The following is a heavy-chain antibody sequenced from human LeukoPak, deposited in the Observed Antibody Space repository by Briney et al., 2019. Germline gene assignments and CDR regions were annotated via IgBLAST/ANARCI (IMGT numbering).Heavy chain of an antibody. J-gene: IGHJ4*02. V-gene: IGHV3-30*04. Sequence: GGSLRLSCAASGFTFSSYAMHWVRQAPGKVLEWVAFISYDGSNKYYADSVKGRFTISRDNSKNTLYLQMNSLRAEDTAVYYCASGSGYYDSSGYPGERFDYWGQGTLVTVSS. CDR1: GFTFSSYA. CDR2: ISYDGSNK. D-gene: IGHD3-22*01. CDR3: ASGSGYYDSSGYPGERFDY.